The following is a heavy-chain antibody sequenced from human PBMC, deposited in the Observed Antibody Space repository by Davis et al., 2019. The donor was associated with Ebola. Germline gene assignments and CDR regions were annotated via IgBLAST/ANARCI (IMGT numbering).Heavy chain of an antibody. CDR2: MNPNSGNT. CDR1: GYTFTSYG. CDR3: ARGLGIVGAR. V-gene: IGHV1-8*02. J-gene: IGHJ4*02. Sequence: ASVKVSCKASGYTFTSYGISWVRQAPGQGLEWMGWMNPNSGNTGYAQKFQGRVTMTRNTSISTAYMELSSLRSEDTAVYYCARGLGIVGARWGQGTLVTVSS. D-gene: IGHD1-26*01.